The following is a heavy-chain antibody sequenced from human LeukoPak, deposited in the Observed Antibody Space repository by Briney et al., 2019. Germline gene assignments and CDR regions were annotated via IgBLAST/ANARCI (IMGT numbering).Heavy chain of an antibody. V-gene: IGHV3-23*01. D-gene: IGHD6-19*01. CDR2: ISGSGGST. CDR3: AKEMRSSGWTPRWYFDL. Sequence: GGSLRLSCAASGFTFSSYAMSWVRQAPGKGLEWVSAISGSGGSTYYADSVKGRFTISRDNSKNTLYLQMNSLRAEDTAVYYCAKEMRSSGWTPRWYFDLWGRGTLVTVSS. J-gene: IGHJ2*01. CDR1: GFTFSSYA.